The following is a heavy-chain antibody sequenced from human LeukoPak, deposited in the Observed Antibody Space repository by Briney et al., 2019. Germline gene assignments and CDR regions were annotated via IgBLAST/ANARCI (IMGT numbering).Heavy chain of an antibody. CDR3: STRAFSDTSPVA. D-gene: IGHD3-22*01. V-gene: IGHV5-51*01. CDR2: INPGNSDI. Sequence: GESLKIFCKGSGYSFTSYWIGWVRQMPGKGLEWMGIINPGNSDIVYTPSFQGQVSFSADKSTSTVFLQWGSLKASDTAMYYCSTRAFSDTSPVAWGQGTLVTVSS. J-gene: IGHJ5*02. CDR1: GYSFTSYW.